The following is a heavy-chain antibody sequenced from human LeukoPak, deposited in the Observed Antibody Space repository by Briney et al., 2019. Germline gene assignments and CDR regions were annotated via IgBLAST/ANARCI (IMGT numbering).Heavy chain of an antibody. Sequence: SGSTLVNPTQTLTLTCTFSGFSLGTSGMCVSWIRQPPGKALEWLARIDWDDDKYYSTSLKTRLTISKDTPKNQVVLTMTNMDPVDTATYYCATDHGDYALGYWGQGTLVTVSS. J-gene: IGHJ4*02. CDR2: IDWDDDK. V-gene: IGHV2-70*11. D-gene: IGHD4-17*01. CDR3: ATDHGDYALGY. CDR1: GFSLGTSGMC.